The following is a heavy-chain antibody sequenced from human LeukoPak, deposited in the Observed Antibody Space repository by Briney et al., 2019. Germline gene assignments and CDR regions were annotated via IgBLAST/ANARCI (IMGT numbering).Heavy chain of an antibody. J-gene: IGHJ4*02. CDR3: ARDPGDYGDPH. CDR2: INPNSGGT. Sequence: ASVKLSCKASGYTFTGYYMHWVRQAPGQGLEWMGWINPNSGGTNYAQKFQGRVTMTRDTSITTAYMELSRLRSDDKAVYYCARDPGDYGDPHWGQGTLVTVSS. D-gene: IGHD4-17*01. V-gene: IGHV1-2*02. CDR1: GYTFTGYY.